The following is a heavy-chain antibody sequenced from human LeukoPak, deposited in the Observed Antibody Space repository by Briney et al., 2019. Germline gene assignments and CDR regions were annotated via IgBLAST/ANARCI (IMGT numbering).Heavy chain of an antibody. V-gene: IGHV3-11*01. J-gene: IGHJ6*02. D-gene: IGHD5-12*01. Sequence: GRSLRLSCAVSGFTVSSNYMSWIRQAPGKGLEWVSYISSSGSSIYYADSVKGRFTISRANDKHPLYMQINSLRAEDTAMYYCERDDRGSYDWPPDGMDVWPKGPRSPSP. CDR2: ISSSGSSI. CDR1: GFTVSSNY. CDR3: ERDDRGSYDWPPDGMDV.